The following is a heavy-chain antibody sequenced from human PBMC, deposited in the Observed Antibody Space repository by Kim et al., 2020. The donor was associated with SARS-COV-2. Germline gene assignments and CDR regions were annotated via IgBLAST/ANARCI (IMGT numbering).Heavy chain of an antibody. V-gene: IGHV4-59*01. CDR3: ARDSLRWFGEYMSFDAFDT. J-gene: IGHJ3*02. D-gene: IGHD3-10*01. CDR1: GGSMNNYF. Sequence: SETLSLTCTVSGGSMNNYFWSWIRQSPGKGLEWIGYIHYSGSTSYNPSLKSRVTISADTSNNQFSLRLSSVTAADTAMYYCARDSLRWFGEYMSFDAFDTWGQGTKVTVSS. CDR2: IHYSGST.